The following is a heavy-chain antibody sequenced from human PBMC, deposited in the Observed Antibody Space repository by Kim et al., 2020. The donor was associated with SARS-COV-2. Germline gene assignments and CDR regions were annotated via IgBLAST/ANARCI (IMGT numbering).Heavy chain of an antibody. CDR2: ISSSSSTI. CDR1: GFTFSSYS. J-gene: IGHJ6*04. V-gene: IGHV3-48*02. CDR3: ARDMVRRIMIVVVSRGMDV. D-gene: IGHD3-22*01. Sequence: GGSLRLSCAASGFTFSSYSMNWVRQAPGKGLEWVSYISSSSSTIYYADSVKGRFTISRDNAKNSLYLQMNSLRDEDTAVYYCARDMVRRIMIVVVSRGMDVGGEGTTVTVSS.